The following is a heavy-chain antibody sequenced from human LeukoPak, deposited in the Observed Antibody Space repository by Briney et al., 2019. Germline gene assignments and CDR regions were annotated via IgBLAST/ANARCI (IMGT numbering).Heavy chain of an antibody. V-gene: IGHV3-7*01. CDR1: GFTFSSYW. Sequence: GSLRLSCAASGFTFSSYWMGWVRQAPGKGLEWVANIKQDGSEKYYVDSVKGRFTISRDNAKNSLYLQMNSLRAEDTAVYYCASPYSGSYKGGFDYWGQGTLVTVSS. CDR3: ASPYSGSYKGGFDY. CDR2: IKQDGSEK. D-gene: IGHD1-26*01. J-gene: IGHJ4*02.